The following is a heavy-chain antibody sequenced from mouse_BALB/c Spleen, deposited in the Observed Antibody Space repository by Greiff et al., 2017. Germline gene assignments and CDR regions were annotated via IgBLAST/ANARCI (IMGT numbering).Heavy chain of an antibody. CDR2: IYPGDGDT. V-gene: IGHV1-80*01. CDR1: GYAFSSYW. D-gene: IGHD1-1*01. Sequence: QVQLKESGAELVRPGSSVKISCKASGYAFSSYWMNWVKQRPGQGLEWIGQIYPGDGDTNYNGKFKGKATLTADKSSSTAYMQLSSLTSEDSAVYFCARTTVVALYYFDYWGQGTTLTVSS. CDR3: ARTTVVALYYFDY. J-gene: IGHJ2*01.